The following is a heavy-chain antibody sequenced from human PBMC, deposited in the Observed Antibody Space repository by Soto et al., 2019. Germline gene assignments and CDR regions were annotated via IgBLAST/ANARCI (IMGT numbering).Heavy chain of an antibody. J-gene: IGHJ4*02. CDR2: ISDDGSQK. Sequence: LRLSCAASGFTFRTYGMHWVRQAPGKGLEWVAFISDDGSQKYYGDSVKGRFTISRDNSKNTLSLRMISLRTEDTSVYYCAKEAPGGWHFFDTWGQGTLVTVSS. CDR3: AKEAPGGWHFFDT. D-gene: IGHD6-19*01. V-gene: IGHV3-30*18. CDR1: GFTFRTYG.